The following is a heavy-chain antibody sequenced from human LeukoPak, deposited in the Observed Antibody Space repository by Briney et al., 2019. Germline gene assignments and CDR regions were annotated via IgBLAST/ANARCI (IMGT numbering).Heavy chain of an antibody. CDR1: GGSFSGYY. V-gene: IGHV4-34*01. J-gene: IGHJ4*02. D-gene: IGHD3-22*01. CDR3: ARGGGTMIVVVIFDY. Sequence: SETLSLNCAVYGGSFSGYYWSWIRQPSGKGLEWIGEINHSGSTNYNPSLKSRVTISVDTSKNQFSLKLSSVTAADTAVYYCARGGGTMIVVVIFDYWGQGTLVTVSS. CDR2: INHSGST.